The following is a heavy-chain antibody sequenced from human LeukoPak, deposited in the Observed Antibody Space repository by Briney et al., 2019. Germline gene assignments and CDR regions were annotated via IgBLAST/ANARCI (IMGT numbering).Heavy chain of an antibody. J-gene: IGHJ4*02. CDR1: GGTFSSYA. Sequence: SVKVSCKASGGTFSSYAISWVRQAPGQGLEWMGGIIPIFGTANYAQKFQGRVTIAADESTSTAYMELRSLRSDDTAVYYCARVPHSYYYDSSGYPALGYWGQGTLVTVSS. V-gene: IGHV1-69*13. D-gene: IGHD3-22*01. CDR3: ARVPHSYYYDSSGYPALGY. CDR2: IIPIFGTA.